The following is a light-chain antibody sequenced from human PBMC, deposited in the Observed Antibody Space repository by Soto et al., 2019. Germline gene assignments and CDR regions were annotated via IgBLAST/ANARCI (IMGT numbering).Light chain of an antibody. CDR3: SSYTSSSTVVV. J-gene: IGLJ2*01. V-gene: IGLV2-14*01. Sequence: QSALTQPASVSGSPGQSITISCTGTSSDVGGYNYVSWYQQHPGKAPKLMIYDVSNRPSGVSNRFSGSKSGNTASLTISGLQAEDEADYSCSSYTSSSTVVVFGGGTKVTVL. CDR2: DVS. CDR1: SSDVGGYNY.